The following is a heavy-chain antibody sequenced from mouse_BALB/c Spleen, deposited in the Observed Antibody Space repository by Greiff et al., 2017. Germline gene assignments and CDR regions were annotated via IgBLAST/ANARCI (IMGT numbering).Heavy chain of an antibody. D-gene: IGHD2-4*01. V-gene: IGHV3-1*02. J-gene: IGHJ4*01. CDR3: EGYDYDGYAMDY. CDR2: IHYSGST. Sequence: EVKLKESGPDLVKPSQSLSLTCTVTGYSITSGYSWHWIRQFPGNKLEWMGYIHYSGSTNYNPSLKSRISITRDTSKNQFFLQLNSVTTEDTATYYCEGYDYDGYAMDYWGQGTSVTVSS. CDR1: GYSITSGYS.